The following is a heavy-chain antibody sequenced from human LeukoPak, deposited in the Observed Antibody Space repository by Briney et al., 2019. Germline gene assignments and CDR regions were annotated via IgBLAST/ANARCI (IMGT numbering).Heavy chain of an antibody. J-gene: IGHJ4*02. Sequence: GGSLRLSCEAYGFTFQDYYMSWIRQAPGKGLEWVSFISSNGATKYYADSVRGRFTISRDNAKNSVYLYMNSLREDDTAVYYCAIQMTMIVVVPYFDYWGQGIPVTVSP. CDR1: GFTFQDYY. D-gene: IGHD3-22*01. CDR2: ISSNGATK. CDR3: AIQMTMIVVVPYFDY. V-gene: IGHV3-11*04.